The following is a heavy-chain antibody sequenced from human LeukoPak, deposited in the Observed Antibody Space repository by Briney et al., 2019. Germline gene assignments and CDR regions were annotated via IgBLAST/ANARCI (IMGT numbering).Heavy chain of an antibody. CDR2: LSGSGGNT. CDR1: GFTFSSYA. CDR3: AKQRGSGGRSPFDY. D-gene: IGHD6-19*01. J-gene: IGHJ4*02. Sequence: PGGSLRLSCAASGFTFSSYAMSWVRQAPGKGLEWVSTLSGSGGNTYYADSVKGRFTISRDNSMNTLYLQMNSLRAEDTAVFYCAKQRGSGGRSPFDYWGQGTLVTVSS. V-gene: IGHV3-23*01.